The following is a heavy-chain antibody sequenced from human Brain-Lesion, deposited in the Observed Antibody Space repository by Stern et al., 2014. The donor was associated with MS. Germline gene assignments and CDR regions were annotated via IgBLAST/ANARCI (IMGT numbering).Heavy chain of an antibody. CDR1: GFTFGDYA. D-gene: IGHD1-14*01. Sequence: EVQLVESGGDLVQPGRSLRLSCAAFGFTFGDYAMHWVRPAPGKGLEWVAGISWNRGTIGYAPSVKGRFTTSRDNAYSSLYLQMNSLRPEDTALYYCARDITGSSAYFAYWGQGTLVTVSS. CDR2: ISWNRGTI. J-gene: IGHJ4*02. V-gene: IGHV3-9*01. CDR3: ARDITGSSAYFAY.